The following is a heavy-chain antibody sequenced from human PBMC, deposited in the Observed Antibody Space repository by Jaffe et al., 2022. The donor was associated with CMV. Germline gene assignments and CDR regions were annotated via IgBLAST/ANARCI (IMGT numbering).Heavy chain of an antibody. V-gene: IGHV3-11*06. J-gene: IGHJ4*02. Sequence: QVQLVESGGGLVKPGGSLRLSCAASGFTFSDYYMSWIRQAPGKGLEWVSYISSSSSYTNYADSVKGRFTISRDNAKNSLYLQMNSLRAEDTAVYYCARLEGYCSGGSCYFDYWGQGTLVTVSS. CDR3: ARLEGYCSGGSCYFDY. CDR2: ISSSSSYT. CDR1: GFTFSDYY. D-gene: IGHD2-15*01.